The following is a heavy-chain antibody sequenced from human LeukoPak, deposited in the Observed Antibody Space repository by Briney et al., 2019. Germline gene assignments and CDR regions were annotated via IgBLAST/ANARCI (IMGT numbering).Heavy chain of an antibody. J-gene: IGHJ6*03. CDR3: ARDYYGSGSSFMDV. V-gene: IGHV1-2*02. CDR1: GYTFTSYG. D-gene: IGHD3-10*01. Sequence: GASVKVSCKASGYTFTSYGISWVRQAPGQGLEWMGWINPNSGGTNYAQKFQGRVTMTRDTSISTAYMELSRLRSDDTAVYYCARDYYGSGSSFMDVWGKGTTVTISS. CDR2: INPNSGGT.